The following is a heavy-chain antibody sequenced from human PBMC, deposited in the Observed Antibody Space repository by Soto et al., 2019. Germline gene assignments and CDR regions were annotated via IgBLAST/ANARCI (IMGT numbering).Heavy chain of an antibody. CDR2: INHSGST. CDR1: GGSLSGYY. Sequence: SETLSLTCAVYGGSLSGYYWSWIRQPPGKGLEWIGEINHSGSTNYNPSLKSRVTISVDTSKNHFSLKLSSVTAADTAVYYCAITGDHYYYYGMDVWGQGTTVTVSS. J-gene: IGHJ6*02. V-gene: IGHV4-34*01. D-gene: IGHD7-27*01. CDR3: AITGDHYYYYGMDV.